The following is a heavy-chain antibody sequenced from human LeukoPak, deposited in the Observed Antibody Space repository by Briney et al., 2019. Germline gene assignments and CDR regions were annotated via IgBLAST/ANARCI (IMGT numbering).Heavy chain of an antibody. J-gene: IGHJ4*02. Sequence: GSVKVSCKASGYTFTGYYMHWVRQAPGQGLEWMGRINPNSGGTNYAQKFQGRVTMTRDTSISTAYMELSSLRSDDTAIYYCARGGAVADKAYFDYWGQGTLVTVSS. CDR1: GYTFTGYY. CDR3: ARGGAVADKAYFDY. CDR2: INPNSGGT. D-gene: IGHD6-19*01. V-gene: IGHV1-2*06.